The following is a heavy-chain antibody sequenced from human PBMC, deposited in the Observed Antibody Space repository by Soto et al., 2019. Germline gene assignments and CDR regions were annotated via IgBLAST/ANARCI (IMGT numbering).Heavy chain of an antibody. D-gene: IGHD5-12*01. CDR1: GGTFSSYA. J-gene: IGHJ6*02. Sequence: QVQLVQSGAEVKKPGSSVKVSCKASGGTFSSYAISWVRQAPGQGLEWMGGIIPIFGTANYAQKFQGRVTIXAXDXXSTAYMELSSLRSEDTAVYYCARDQDSGNVINLLYCYGVDVWGQGTTVTVSS. CDR2: IIPIFGTA. CDR3: ARDQDSGNVINLLYCYGVDV. V-gene: IGHV1-69*12.